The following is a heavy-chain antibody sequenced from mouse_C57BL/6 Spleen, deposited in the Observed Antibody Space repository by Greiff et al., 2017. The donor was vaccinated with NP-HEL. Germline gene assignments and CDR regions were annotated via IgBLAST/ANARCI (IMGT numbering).Heavy chain of an antibody. CDR1: GFTFSSYG. J-gene: IGHJ2*01. CDR3: ARHWDAYYFDY. CDR2: ISSGGSYT. D-gene: IGHD4-1*01. V-gene: IGHV5-6*01. Sequence: EVKLMESGGDLVKPGGSLKLSCAASGFTFSSYGMSWVRQTPDKRLEWVATISSGGSYTYYPDSVKGRFTISRDNAKNTLYLQMSSLKSEDTAMYYCARHWDAYYFDYWGQGTTLTVSS.